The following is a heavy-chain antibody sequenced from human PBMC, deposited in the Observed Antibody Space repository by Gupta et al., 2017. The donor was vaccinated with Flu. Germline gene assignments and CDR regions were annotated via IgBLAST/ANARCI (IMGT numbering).Heavy chain of an antibody. D-gene: IGHD2-8*01. CDR2: IIPIFGTA. J-gene: IGHJ5*02. CDR3: ARKKPHLTEGYCTNGVCLFGWFDP. V-gene: IGHV1-69*01. Sequence: GGIIPIFGTANYAQKFQGRVTITADESTSTAYMELSSLRSEDTAVYYCARKKPHLTEGYCTNGVCLFGWFDPWGQGTLVTVSS.